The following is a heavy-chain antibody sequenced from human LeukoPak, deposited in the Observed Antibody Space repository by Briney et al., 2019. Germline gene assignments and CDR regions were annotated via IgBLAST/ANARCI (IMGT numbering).Heavy chain of an antibody. CDR3: ARVAGYCSSTSCYGYYFDY. Sequence: GGSLRFSCAASGFSFTDYYMTWIRQAPGKGLEWVSYITWTGSTIYYADSVKGRFTISRDNAKNSLYLQMNSLRAEDTAVYYCARVAGYCSSTSCYGYYFDYWGQGTLVTVSS. V-gene: IGHV3-11*01. CDR2: ITWTGSTI. J-gene: IGHJ4*02. CDR1: GFSFTDYY. D-gene: IGHD2-2*01.